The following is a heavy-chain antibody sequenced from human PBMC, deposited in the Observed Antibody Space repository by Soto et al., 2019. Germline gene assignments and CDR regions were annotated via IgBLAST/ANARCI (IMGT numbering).Heavy chain of an antibody. CDR3: AREVVDGASLWLDP. J-gene: IGHJ5*02. D-gene: IGHD3-10*01. V-gene: IGHV1-8*01. CDR1: GFTFSSND. CDR2: MNANVAAT. Sequence: ASVKVSCKASGFTFSSNDINWVRQAPGQGLQWMVWMNANVAATDSPERFKGRVTMTWNASISTAYMELSDLKSDDTAVYFCAREVVDGASLWLDPWGQGTLVTVSS.